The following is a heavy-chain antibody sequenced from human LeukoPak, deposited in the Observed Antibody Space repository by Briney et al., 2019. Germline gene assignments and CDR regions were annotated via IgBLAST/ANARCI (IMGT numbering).Heavy chain of an antibody. D-gene: IGHD3-22*01. Sequence: PSETLSLTCTVSGGSISSYYWSWIRQPPGKGLEWIVYIYYSGSTNYNPSLKRRVTISVDTSKNQFSLKLSSVTAADTAVYYCARDRYDSSGYYYVPGYYYYYMDVWGKGTTVTVSS. CDR3: ARDRYDSSGYYYVPGYYYYYMDV. J-gene: IGHJ6*03. V-gene: IGHV4-59*01. CDR2: IYYSGST. CDR1: GGSISSYY.